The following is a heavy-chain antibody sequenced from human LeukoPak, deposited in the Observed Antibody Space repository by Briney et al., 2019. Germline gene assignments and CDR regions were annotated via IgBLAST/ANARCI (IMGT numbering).Heavy chain of an antibody. Sequence: SETLSLTCTVSGGSISSGDYYWSWIRQPPGKGLEWIGYIYYSGSTNYNPSLKSRVTISVDTSKNQFSLKLSSVTAADTAVYYCARRKAARPKLGGAFDIWGQGTMVTVSS. CDR1: GGSISSGDYY. D-gene: IGHD6-6*01. CDR3: ARRKAARPKLGGAFDI. CDR2: IYYSGST. V-gene: IGHV4-30-4*01. J-gene: IGHJ3*02.